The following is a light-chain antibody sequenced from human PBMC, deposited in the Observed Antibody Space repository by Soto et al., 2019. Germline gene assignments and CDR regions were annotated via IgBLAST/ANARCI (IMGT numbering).Light chain of an antibody. CDR1: SSDVGGYNY. J-gene: IGLJ1*01. CDR2: DVS. CDR3: SSYTSSSTLFYV. Sequence: QSVLTQPASVSGSPGQSITISCTGTSSDVGGYNYVSWYQQHPGKAPKLMIYDVSNRPSGVSNRFSGSKSGNTASLTISGLQAEEEADYYRSSYTSSSTLFYVFGTGTKVTVL. V-gene: IGLV2-14*01.